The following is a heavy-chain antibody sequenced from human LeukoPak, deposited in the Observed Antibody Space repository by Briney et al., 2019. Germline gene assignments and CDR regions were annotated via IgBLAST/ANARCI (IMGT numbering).Heavy chain of an antibody. J-gene: IGHJ4*02. Sequence: ASVKVSCKASGYTFTGYYMHWVRQAPGQGLEWMGWINPNSGGTNYAQKFQGRVTMTRDTSISTAYMELSRLRSDDTAVYCCARGTRSSGWSYYFDYWGQGTLVTVSS. CDR2: INPNSGGT. CDR1: GYTFTGYY. CDR3: ARGTRSSGWSYYFDY. V-gene: IGHV1-2*02. D-gene: IGHD6-19*01.